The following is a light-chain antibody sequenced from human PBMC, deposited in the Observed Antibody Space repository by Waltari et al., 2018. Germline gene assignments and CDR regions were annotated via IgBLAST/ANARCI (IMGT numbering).Light chain of an antibody. CDR3: LQSTHGPFT. V-gene: IGKV2-30*02. CDR1: QSLVHSDGNTY. CDR2: KVS. J-gene: IGKJ2*01. Sequence: VVMTQSPLPLPVTLGPPPSLSCRSRQSLVHSDGNTYLNWFKQRPGHSPRRLIYKVSNWEAGVPDSFSGSGSGTDFKLKISRVEAEDVGIYYCLQSTHGPFTFGQGTKLEIK.